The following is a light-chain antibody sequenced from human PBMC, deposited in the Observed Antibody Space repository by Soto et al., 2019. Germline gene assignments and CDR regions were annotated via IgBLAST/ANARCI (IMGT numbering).Light chain of an antibody. J-gene: IGKJ1*01. CDR2: GAS. Sequence: EIVMTQSPATLSVSPGERATLSYRASQSVSSNLALYQQKPGQAPRLLIYGASTRATGIPARFSGSGSGTEFTINISRLQYENSEVYYCQQYTNWPRTVGQDTKVEIK. V-gene: IGKV3-15*01. CDR3: QQYTNWPRT. CDR1: QSVSSN.